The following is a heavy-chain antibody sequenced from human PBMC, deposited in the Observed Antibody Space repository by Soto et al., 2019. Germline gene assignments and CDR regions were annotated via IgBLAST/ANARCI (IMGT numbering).Heavy chain of an antibody. CDR1: GFTFSNAW. D-gene: IGHD2-21*02. Sequence: EVQLVESGGGLVKPGGSLRLSCAASGFTFSNAWMNWVRQAPGKGLEWVGRIKSKTDGGTTDYAAPVKGRFTISRDDSKNTLYLQMNSLKTEDTAVYYCTTDVALTAMDDFDYWGQGTLVTVSS. J-gene: IGHJ4*02. V-gene: IGHV3-15*07. CDR3: TTDVALTAMDDFDY. CDR2: IKSKTDGGTT.